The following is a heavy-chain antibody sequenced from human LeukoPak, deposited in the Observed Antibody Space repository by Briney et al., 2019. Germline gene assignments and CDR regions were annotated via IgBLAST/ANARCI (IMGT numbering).Heavy chain of an antibody. CDR1: GFTVSSNY. J-gene: IGHJ6*02. CDR2: IYSGGST. D-gene: IGHD3-10*01. Sequence: GGSLRLSCAASGFTVSSNYMSWVRQAPGKGLEWVSVIYSGGSTYYVDSAKGRFTISRDNSKNTLYLQMNSLRAEDTAVYFCARDVTMVRGAQDYYGMDVWGQGTTVTVSS. CDR3: ARDVTMVRGAQDYYGMDV. V-gene: IGHV3-53*01.